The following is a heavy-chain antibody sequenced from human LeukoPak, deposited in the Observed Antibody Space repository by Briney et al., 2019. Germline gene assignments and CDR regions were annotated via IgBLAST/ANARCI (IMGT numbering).Heavy chain of an antibody. CDR2: MNPNSGNT. CDR1: GYTFTSYD. J-gene: IGHJ5*02. Sequence: GASVKVSCKASGYTFTSYDINWVRQATGQGLEWMGWMNPNSGNTGYAQKFQGRVTMTRNTSISTAYMELSSLRAEDTAVYYCAEDIVVVPAARGLNWFDPWGQGTLVTVSS. V-gene: IGHV1-8*01. CDR3: AEDIVVVPAARGLNWFDP. D-gene: IGHD2-2*01.